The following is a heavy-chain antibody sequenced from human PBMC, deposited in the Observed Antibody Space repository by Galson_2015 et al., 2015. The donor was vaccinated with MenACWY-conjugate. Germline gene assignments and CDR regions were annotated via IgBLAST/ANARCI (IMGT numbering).Heavy chain of an antibody. V-gene: IGHV4-31*03. CDR3: ARHRQTTVTYFDY. Sequence: TLSLTCTVSGGSISSGGYYWSWIRQHPGKGLEWIGYIYYSGSTYYNPSLKSRVTISVDTSKNQFSLKLSSVTAADTAVYYCARHRQTTVTYFDYWGQGTLVTVSS. D-gene: IGHD4-17*01. CDR2: IYYSGST. CDR1: GGSISSGGYY. J-gene: IGHJ4*02.